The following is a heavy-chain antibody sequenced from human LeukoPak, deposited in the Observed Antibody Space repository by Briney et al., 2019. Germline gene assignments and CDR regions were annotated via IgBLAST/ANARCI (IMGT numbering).Heavy chain of an antibody. Sequence: ASVKVSCKASGYTFTSYGISWVRQAPGQGLEWMGWISAYNGNTNYAQKLQGRVTMTTDTSTSTAYMELRSLRSDDTAVYYCARDGPLYCSGGSCYSYFQHWGQGTLVTASS. J-gene: IGHJ1*01. D-gene: IGHD2-15*01. CDR1: GYTFTSYG. CDR2: ISAYNGNT. V-gene: IGHV1-18*01. CDR3: ARDGPLYCSGGSCYSYFQH.